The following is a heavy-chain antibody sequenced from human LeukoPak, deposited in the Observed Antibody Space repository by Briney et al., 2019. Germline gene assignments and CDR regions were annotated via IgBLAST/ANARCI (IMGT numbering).Heavy chain of an antibody. Sequence: SETLSLTCTVSGGSISSSSYYWGWIRQPPGKGLEWIGSIYYSGSTYYNPSLKSRVTISVDTSKNQFSLKLSSVTAADTAVYYCARHHTAMGYTVRYYYYYGMDVWGQGTTVTVSS. CDR2: IYYSGST. V-gene: IGHV4-39*01. CDR1: GGSISSSSYY. J-gene: IGHJ6*02. CDR3: ARHHTAMGYTVRYYYYYGMDV. D-gene: IGHD5-18*01.